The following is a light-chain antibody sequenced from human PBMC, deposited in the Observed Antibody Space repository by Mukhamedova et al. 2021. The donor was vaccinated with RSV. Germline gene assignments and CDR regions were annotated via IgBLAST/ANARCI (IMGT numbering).Light chain of an antibody. J-gene: IGLJ3*02. CDR3: QSWDTTSQV. V-gene: IGLV6-57*01. Sequence: RPSGVPDRFSGSFDSSSNSASLSISGLRPEDEADYFCQSWDTTSQVFGGGTKVTVL.